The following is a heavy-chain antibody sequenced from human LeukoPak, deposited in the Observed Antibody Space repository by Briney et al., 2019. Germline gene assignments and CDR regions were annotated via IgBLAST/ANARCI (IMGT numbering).Heavy chain of an antibody. CDR1: GLTFDDYA. CDR3: VRDRGGGYFDY. Sequence: GRSLRLSCAASGLTFDDYAMHWVRQAPGKGLEWVSGISWNSGSIGYADSVKGRFTISRDNAKNSLYLQMNSLKTEDTAVYYCVRDRGGGYFDYWGQGTLVTVSS. CDR2: ISWNSGSI. J-gene: IGHJ4*02. V-gene: IGHV3-9*01. D-gene: IGHD3-10*01.